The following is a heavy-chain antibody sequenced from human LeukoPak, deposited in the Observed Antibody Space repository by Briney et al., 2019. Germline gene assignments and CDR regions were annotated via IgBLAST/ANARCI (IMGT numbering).Heavy chain of an antibody. Sequence: SETLSLTCTVSGGSISSYYWSWIRQPPGKGLEWIGYIYYSGSTNYNPSLKSRVTISVDTSKNQFSLKLSSVTAADTAVYYCARATGVAGTVEDYWGQGTLVTVSS. CDR1: GGSISSYY. CDR3: ARATGVAGTVEDY. D-gene: IGHD6-19*01. V-gene: IGHV4-59*08. J-gene: IGHJ4*02. CDR2: IYYSGST.